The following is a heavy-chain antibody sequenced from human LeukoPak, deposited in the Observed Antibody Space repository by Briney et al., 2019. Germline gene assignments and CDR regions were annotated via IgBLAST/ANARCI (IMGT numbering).Heavy chain of an antibody. J-gene: IGHJ6*02. CDR1: GYTFTGYY. Sequence: ASVKVSCKASGYTFTGYYMHWVRQAPGQGLEWMGRIIPILGIANYAQKFQGRVTITADKSTSTAYMELSSLRSEDTAVYYCATDLYDYGDYYYYGMDVWGQGTTVTVSS. D-gene: IGHD4-17*01. V-gene: IGHV1-69*02. CDR3: ATDLYDYGDYYYYGMDV. CDR2: IIPILGIA.